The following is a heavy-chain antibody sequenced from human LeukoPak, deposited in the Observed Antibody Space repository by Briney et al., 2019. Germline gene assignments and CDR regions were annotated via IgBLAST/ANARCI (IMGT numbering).Heavy chain of an antibody. J-gene: IGHJ4*02. CDR2: IGIDSGNT. CDR3: ARDYKYAFDN. V-gene: IGHV3-48*01. CDR1: GFAFSDYS. D-gene: IGHD3-10*01. Sequence: GGSLRLSCAASGFAFSDYSRNWVRQAPGKGLEWISYIGIDSGNTNYADSVKGRFTISGDKAKNSLYLQMNSLRVEDTAVYHCARDYKYAFDNWGQGTLVTVSS.